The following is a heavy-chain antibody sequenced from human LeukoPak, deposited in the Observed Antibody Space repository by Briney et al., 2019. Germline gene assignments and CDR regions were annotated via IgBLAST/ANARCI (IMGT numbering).Heavy chain of an antibody. D-gene: IGHD6-19*01. V-gene: IGHV4-4*07. Sequence: KTSETLSLTCIVSGDSISSYYWTWIRQPAGKGLDWIGRIYTSGTTNYNPSLKSRVTISVDKSKNQFSLNLSSVTAADTAVYYCARDRPNLAGILDYWGQGTLVTVSS. J-gene: IGHJ4*02. CDR1: GDSISSYY. CDR3: ARDRPNLAGILDY. CDR2: IYTSGTT.